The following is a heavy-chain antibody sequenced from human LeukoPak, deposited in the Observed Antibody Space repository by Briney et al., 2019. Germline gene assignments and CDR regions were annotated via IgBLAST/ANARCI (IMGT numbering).Heavy chain of an antibody. CDR3: ARDHCGGDCYSVSDY. D-gene: IGHD2-21*02. J-gene: IGHJ4*02. Sequence: GESLKISCKGSGYSFTSYWIGWVRQMPGKGLEWMGWINPNSGGTNYAQKFQGRVTMTRDTSISTAYMELSRLRSDDTAVYYCARDHCGGDCYSVSDYWGQGTLVTVSS. V-gene: IGHV1-2*02. CDR2: INPNSGGT. CDR1: GYSFTSYW.